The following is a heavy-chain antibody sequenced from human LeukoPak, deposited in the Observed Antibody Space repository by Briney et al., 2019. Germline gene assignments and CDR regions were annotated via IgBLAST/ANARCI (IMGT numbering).Heavy chain of an antibody. CDR1: GYTFTSYF. V-gene: IGHV1-46*01. Sequence: ASVKVSCKASGYTFTSYFMHWVRKAPGQRRDWMGVINSSGGGTSYAQKFQGRVTMTRDTSTSTVYMELSSLRSEDTAVYYCARASYYYDFSFWGQGTLVTVST. CDR2: INSSGGGT. J-gene: IGHJ4*02. CDR3: ARASYYYDFSF. D-gene: IGHD3-22*01.